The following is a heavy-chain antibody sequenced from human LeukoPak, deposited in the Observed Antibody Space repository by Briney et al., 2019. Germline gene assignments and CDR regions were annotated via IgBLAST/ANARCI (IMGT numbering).Heavy chain of an antibody. V-gene: IGHV1-2*02. Sequence: ASVKVSCKASGYTFTGYYMHWVRQAPGQGLEWMGWINPNSGGTNYAQKFQGRVTMTRDTSISTAYMELSRLRSDDTAVYYCARSVVIRGHDAFDVWGQGTMVTVSS. D-gene: IGHD3-22*01. CDR1: GYTFTGYY. CDR3: ARSVVIRGHDAFDV. J-gene: IGHJ3*01. CDR2: INPNSGGT.